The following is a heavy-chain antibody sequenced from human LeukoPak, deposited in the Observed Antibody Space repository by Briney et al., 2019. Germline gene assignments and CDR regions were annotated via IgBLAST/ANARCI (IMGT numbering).Heavy chain of an antibody. Sequence: GGSLRLSCAASGFTFSSYSMNWVRQAPGKGLEGVSSISGSSSYIYYADSLKGRFTISRHNAKNSLYLQMNSLRAEDTAVYYCARDQGRYCSGGSCSLFDYWGQGTLVTVSS. CDR1: GFTFSSYS. CDR2: ISGSSSYI. V-gene: IGHV3-21*01. J-gene: IGHJ4*02. CDR3: ARDQGRYCSGGSCSLFDY. D-gene: IGHD2-15*01.